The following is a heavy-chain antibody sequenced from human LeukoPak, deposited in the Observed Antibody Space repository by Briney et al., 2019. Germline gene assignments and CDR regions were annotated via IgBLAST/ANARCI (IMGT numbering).Heavy chain of an antibody. CDR1: GYTFTSYG. Sequence: HWASVKVSCKASGYTFTSYGISWVRQAPGQGLEWMGWISAYNGNTNYAQKLQGRVTMTTDTSTSTAYMELRSLRSDDTAAYYCARVPTYYCDSSGYYYDPLFDYWGQGTLVTVSS. CDR3: ARVPTYYCDSSGYYYDPLFDY. CDR2: ISAYNGNT. V-gene: IGHV1-18*01. J-gene: IGHJ4*02. D-gene: IGHD3-22*01.